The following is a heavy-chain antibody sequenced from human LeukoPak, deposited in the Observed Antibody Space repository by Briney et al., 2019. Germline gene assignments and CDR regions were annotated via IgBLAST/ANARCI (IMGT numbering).Heavy chain of an antibody. CDR1: GYTFTDYY. J-gene: IGHJ5*02. D-gene: IGHD2-15*01. CDR2: INPSSGGT. CDR3: ARAAPRDYAGGSWFFDWFDP. Sequence: ASVKVSVKASGYTFTDYYVHWVRQAPGQGLEWMGWINPSSGGTNSAQQFQGRVTMARDTSTSTAYMELSRLTSDDTAMYYCARAAPRDYAGGSWFFDWFDPWGQGTLVTVSS. V-gene: IGHV1-2*02.